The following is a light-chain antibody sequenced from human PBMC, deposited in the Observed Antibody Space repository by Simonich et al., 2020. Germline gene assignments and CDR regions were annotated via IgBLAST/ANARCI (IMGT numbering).Light chain of an antibody. CDR2: DAS. V-gene: IGKV1-33*01. CDR3: QQYDNLPFT. J-gene: IGKJ3*01. CDR1: QGISNY. Sequence: DIQMTQSPSSLSASVGERVTITCRASQGISNYLAWYQQKQGKAPKLLIYDASNLETGVPSRFSGSGSGTDFTFTISSLQPEDIATYYCQQYDNLPFTFGPGTKVDIK.